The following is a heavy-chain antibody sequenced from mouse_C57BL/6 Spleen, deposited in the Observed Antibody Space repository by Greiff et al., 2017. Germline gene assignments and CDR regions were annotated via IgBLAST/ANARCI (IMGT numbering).Heavy chain of an antibody. CDR1: GFTFSSYA. CDR3: TREGWDGAY. Sequence: EVKVEESGEGLVKPGGSLKLSCAASGFTFSSYAMSWVRQTPEKRLEWVAYISSGGDYIYYADTVKGRFTISRDNARNTLYLQMSSLKSEDTAMYYCTREGWDGAYWGQGTLVTVSA. J-gene: IGHJ3*01. V-gene: IGHV5-9-1*02. D-gene: IGHD4-1*01. CDR2: ISSGGDYI.